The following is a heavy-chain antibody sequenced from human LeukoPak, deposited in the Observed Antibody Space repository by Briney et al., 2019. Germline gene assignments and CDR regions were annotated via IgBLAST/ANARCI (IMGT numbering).Heavy chain of an antibody. CDR3: ARDHHRRLYDSQARDTFDI. CDR1: GFTFSSYT. J-gene: IGHJ3*02. Sequence: GGSLRLSCAASGFTFSSYTMNWVRQAPGKGLEWVSFISTSSSYIYYADSVKGRFTISRDNAKNSLFLQMNSLRAEDTAVYYCARDHHRRLYDSQARDTFDIWGQGTMVTVSS. D-gene: IGHD3-22*01. CDR2: ISTSSSYI. V-gene: IGHV3-21*01.